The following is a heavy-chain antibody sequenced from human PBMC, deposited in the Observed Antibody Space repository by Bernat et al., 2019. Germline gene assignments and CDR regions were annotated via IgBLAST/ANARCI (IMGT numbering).Heavy chain of an antibody. CDR2: ISTSGTTI. Sequence: EVELEESGGGLVQPGGSLRLSCAASRFAFSGFEMNWVRQAPGKGLEWVSYISTSGTTIYYADSVKGRFTISRDNAKNSLYLQMNSLRAEDTAVYYCARGGSSGYQLNAFDIWGQGTMVTVS. J-gene: IGHJ3*02. CDR3: ARGGSSGYQLNAFDI. CDR1: RFAFSGFE. D-gene: IGHD6-19*01. V-gene: IGHV3-48*03.